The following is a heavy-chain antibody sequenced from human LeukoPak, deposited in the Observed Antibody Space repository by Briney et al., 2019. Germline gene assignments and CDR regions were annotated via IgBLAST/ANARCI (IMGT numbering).Heavy chain of an antibody. CDR3: AKDLVTTVTTFYY. D-gene: IGHD4-17*01. J-gene: IGHJ4*02. V-gene: IGHV3-23*01. CDR1: GFIFSDYY. CDR2: ISGSGGST. Sequence: GSLRLSCAGSGFIFSDYYMSWIRQAPGKGLEWVSAISGSGGSTYYADSVKGRFTISRDNSKNTLYLQMNSLRAEDTAVYYCAKDLVTTVTTFYYWGQGTLVTVSS.